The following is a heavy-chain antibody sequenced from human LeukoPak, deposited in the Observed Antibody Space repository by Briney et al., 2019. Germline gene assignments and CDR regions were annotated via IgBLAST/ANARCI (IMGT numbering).Heavy chain of an antibody. J-gene: IGHJ4*02. CDR2: ISGSGGST. CDR3: AKSHPVTMIVMLISYFDS. V-gene: IGHV3-23*01. CDR1: GFTFSNYA. D-gene: IGHD3-22*01. Sequence: TGGSLRLSCAASGFTFSNYALSWVRQTPGKGLGWVSTISGSGGSTYYADSVKGRFTISRDNSKNTLYLQMNSLRAEDTAVYYCAKSHPVTMIVMLISYFDSWGQGTLVTVSS.